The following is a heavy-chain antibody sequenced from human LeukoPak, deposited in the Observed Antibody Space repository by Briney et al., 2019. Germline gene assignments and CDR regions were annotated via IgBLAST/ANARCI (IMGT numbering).Heavy chain of an antibody. CDR1: GFTFSDYY. Sequence: PGGSLRLSCAASGFTFSDYYMSWIRQAPGKGLEWVSYISSSGSTIYYADSVKGRFTISRDNAKNSLYLQMNSLRAEDTAVYYCATHNYSSDREYYFDYWGQGTLVTVSS. CDR2: ISSSGSTI. V-gene: IGHV3-11*01. D-gene: IGHD6-25*01. CDR3: ATHNYSSDREYYFDY. J-gene: IGHJ4*02.